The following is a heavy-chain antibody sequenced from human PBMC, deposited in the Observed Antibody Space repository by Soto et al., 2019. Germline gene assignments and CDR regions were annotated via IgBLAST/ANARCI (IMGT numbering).Heavy chain of an antibody. D-gene: IGHD4-17*01. Sequence: QVQLVQSGAEVKKPGSSVKVSCKASGGTFSTYGINWVRLAPGQGHEWMGWIIPKFGTTKNAQKFQGRVTLTADESTNTAYMELKYLRSEDTAVYFCAREVDPYYGGNSLPLDYWGQGTLVTVSS. CDR2: IIPKFGTT. J-gene: IGHJ4*02. CDR3: AREVDPYYGGNSLPLDY. V-gene: IGHV1-69*13. CDR1: GGTFSTYG.